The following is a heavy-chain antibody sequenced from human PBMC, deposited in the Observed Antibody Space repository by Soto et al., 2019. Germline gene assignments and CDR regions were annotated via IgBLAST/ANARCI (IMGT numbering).Heavy chain of an antibody. CDR3: AREGYRYDYYYYGMDV. D-gene: IGHD2-2*02. CDR1: GFTFSSYS. Sequence: GGSLRLSCAASGFTFSSYSMNWVRQAPGKGLEWVSSISSSSSYIYYADSVKGRFTISRDNAKNSLYLQMNSLRAEDTAVYYCAREGYRYDYYYYGMDVWGQGATVTVSS. V-gene: IGHV3-21*01. CDR2: ISSSSSYI. J-gene: IGHJ6*02.